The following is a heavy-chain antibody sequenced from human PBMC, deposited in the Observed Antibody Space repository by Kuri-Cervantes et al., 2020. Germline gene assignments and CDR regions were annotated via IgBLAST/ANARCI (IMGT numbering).Heavy chain of an antibody. Sequence: GESLKISCAASGFTVSNNYMSWVRQAPGKGLEWVSIIYSGGSTYYTDSVKGRFTISRDNSKNTLYLQMNSLRAEDTAVYYCAAAEVGIVVVSAATQFDYWGQGTLVTVSS. CDR2: IYSGGST. V-gene: IGHV3-53*01. CDR1: GFTVSNNY. CDR3: AAAEVGIVVVSAATQFDY. D-gene: IGHD2-2*01. J-gene: IGHJ4*02.